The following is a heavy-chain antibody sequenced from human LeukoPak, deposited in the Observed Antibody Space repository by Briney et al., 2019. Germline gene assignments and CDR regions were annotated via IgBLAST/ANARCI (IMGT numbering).Heavy chain of an antibody. CDR3: VRGVPVTPGIDY. Sequence: GGSLRLSCAASGFTFSTYCMHWVRQPPGKGLVWVSQICTDETTIRNADSVKGRFTISRDNAKNTLYLQMSSLRVEDTAVYYCVRGVPVTPGIDYWGQGTLVTVSS. CDR2: ICTDETTI. D-gene: IGHD2-2*01. CDR1: GFTFSTYC. J-gene: IGHJ4*02. V-gene: IGHV3-74*01.